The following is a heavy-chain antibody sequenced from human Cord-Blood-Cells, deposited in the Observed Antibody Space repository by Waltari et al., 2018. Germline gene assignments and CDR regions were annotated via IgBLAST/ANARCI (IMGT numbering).Heavy chain of an antibody. Sequence: EVQLVESGGGLVQPGGSLRLSCAASGFTFSSFWMSWVRQAPGKGLEWVANIKQDGSEKYYVDSVKGRFTISRDNAKNSLYLQMNSLRAEDTAVYYCARDSVYGDFDYWGQGTLVTVSS. CDR1: GFTFSSFW. V-gene: IGHV3-7*01. J-gene: IGHJ4*02. CDR2: IKQDGSEK. CDR3: ARDSVYGDFDY. D-gene: IGHD5-12*01.